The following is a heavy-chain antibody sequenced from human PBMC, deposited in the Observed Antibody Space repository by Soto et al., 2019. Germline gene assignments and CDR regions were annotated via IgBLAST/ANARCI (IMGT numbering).Heavy chain of an antibody. D-gene: IGHD2-15*01. J-gene: IGHJ3*02. CDR3: ARGFWYCSGGSCPAHELDAFAI. CDR1: GYTFTSYG. Sequence: ASVKVSCKASGYTFTSYGISWVRQAPGQGLEWMGWISAYNGNTNYAQKLQGRVTMTTDTSTSTAYMELRSLRSDDTAVYYCARGFWYCSGGSCPAHELDAFAIWGQGTMVTVSS. CDR2: ISAYNGNT. V-gene: IGHV1-18*01.